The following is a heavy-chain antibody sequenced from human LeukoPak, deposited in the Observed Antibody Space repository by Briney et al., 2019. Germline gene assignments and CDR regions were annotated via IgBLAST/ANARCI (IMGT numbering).Heavy chain of an antibody. CDR1: GFTFSNAW. CDR2: IKSKTDGGTT. CDR3: TTDSVAGGYDSGYFDY. Sequence: GGSLRLPCAASGFTFSNAWMSWVRQAPGKGLEWVGRIKSKTDGGTTDYAAPVKGRFTISRDDSKNTLYLQMSSLKTEDTAVYYCTTDSVAGGYDSGYFDYWGQGTLVTVSS. J-gene: IGHJ4*02. D-gene: IGHD5-12*01. V-gene: IGHV3-15*01.